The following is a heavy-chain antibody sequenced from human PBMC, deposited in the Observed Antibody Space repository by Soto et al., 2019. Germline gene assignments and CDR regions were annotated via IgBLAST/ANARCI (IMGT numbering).Heavy chain of an antibody. CDR3: ARDSGYSYGLDY. CDR2: IYHSGST. CDR1: GGSISSGGYS. V-gene: IGHV4-30-2*01. Sequence: NPSETLSLTCAVSGGSISSGGYSWSWIRQPPGKGLEWIGYIYHSGSTYYNPSLKSRVTISVDRSKNQFSLKLSSVTAADTAVYYCARDSGYSYGLDYWGQGTLVTVSS. D-gene: IGHD5-18*01. J-gene: IGHJ4*02.